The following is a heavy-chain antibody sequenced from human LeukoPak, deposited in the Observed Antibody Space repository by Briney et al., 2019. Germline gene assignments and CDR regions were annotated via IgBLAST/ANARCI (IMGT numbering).Heavy chain of an antibody. J-gene: IGHJ4*02. Sequence: SETLSLTCAVYGGSFSGYYWSWIRQPPGKGLEWNGEINQSGSTNYNPSLKSRVTISVDTSKNQFSLKLSSVTAADTAVYYCARGQPLYSSGWYVNYWGQGTLVTVSS. V-gene: IGHV4-34*01. CDR1: GGSFSGYY. CDR2: INQSGST. CDR3: ARGQPLYSSGWYVNY. D-gene: IGHD6-19*01.